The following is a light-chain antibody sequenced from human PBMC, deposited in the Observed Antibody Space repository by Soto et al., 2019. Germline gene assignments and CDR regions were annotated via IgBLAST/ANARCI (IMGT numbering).Light chain of an antibody. V-gene: IGKV1-5*01. J-gene: IGKJ1*01. CDR1: QSISTW. Sequence: DIQVTQSPSTLSASVGDRVTITCRASQSISTWLACYQQKPGKAPKLLIYDASSLQSGVPARFSGSVSGTEFTITLSSLQPDDFATYYCQQYNSYWTFGQGTKVEIK. CDR2: DAS. CDR3: QQYNSYWT.